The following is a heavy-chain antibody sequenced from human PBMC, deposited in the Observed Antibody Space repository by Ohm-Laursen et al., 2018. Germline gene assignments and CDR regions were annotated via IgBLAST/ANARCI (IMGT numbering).Heavy chain of an antibody. CDR2: IKSKTDGGTT. J-gene: IGHJ6*02. D-gene: IGHD3-3*01. CDR3: TTAALWSGYYYYYYYGMDV. Sequence: GSLRLSCAAPGFTFSNAWMSWVRQAPGKGLEWVGRIKSKTDGGTTDYAAPVKGRFTISRDDSKNTLYLQMNSLKTEDTAVYYCTTAALWSGYYYYYYYGMDVWGQGTTVTVSS. V-gene: IGHV3-15*01. CDR1: GFTFSNAW.